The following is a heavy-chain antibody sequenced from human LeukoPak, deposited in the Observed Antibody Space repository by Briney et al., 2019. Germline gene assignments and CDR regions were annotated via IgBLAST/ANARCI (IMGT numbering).Heavy chain of an antibody. V-gene: IGHV4-61*08. D-gene: IGHD1-26*01. CDR2: IYYNGNT. CDR3: AREPLRAESRWFDP. CDR1: GGSVSSGGYY. J-gene: IGHJ5*02. Sequence: PSETLSLTCSVPGGSVSSGGYYWSWIRQPPGKGLEWIGYIYYNGNTNYNPSLKSRVTISVDTSKNQFSLKLSSVTAADTAVYYCAREPLRAESRWFDPWGQGILVTVSS.